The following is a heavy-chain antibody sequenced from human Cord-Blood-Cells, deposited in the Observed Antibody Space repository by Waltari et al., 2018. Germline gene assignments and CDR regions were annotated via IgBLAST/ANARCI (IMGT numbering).Heavy chain of an antibody. Sequence: EVQLVESGGGLVQPGRSLRLSCTASGFTFGDYAMSWVRQAPGKGLGWVGFIRSKAYGGTTEYAASVKGRFTISRDDSKSIADLQMNSLKTEDTAVYYCTREGYYDFWSGYDAFDIWGQGTMVTVSS. CDR2: IRSKAYGGTT. D-gene: IGHD3-3*01. CDR3: TREGYYDFWSGYDAFDI. CDR1: GFTFGDYA. V-gene: IGHV3-49*04. J-gene: IGHJ3*02.